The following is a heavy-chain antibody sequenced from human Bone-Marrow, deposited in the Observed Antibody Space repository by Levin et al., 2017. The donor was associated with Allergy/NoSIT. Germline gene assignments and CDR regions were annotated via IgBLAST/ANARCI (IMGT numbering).Heavy chain of an antibody. CDR2: ISYDGSNK. Sequence: PGGSLRLSCAASGFTFSSYGMHWVRQAPGKGLEWVAVISYDGSNKYYADSVKGRFTISRDNSKNTLYLQMNSLRAEDTAVYYCAKVYYGDPTYFDYWGQGTLVTVSS. D-gene: IGHD4-17*01. CDR1: GFTFSSYG. CDR3: AKVYYGDPTYFDY. J-gene: IGHJ4*02. V-gene: IGHV3-30*18.